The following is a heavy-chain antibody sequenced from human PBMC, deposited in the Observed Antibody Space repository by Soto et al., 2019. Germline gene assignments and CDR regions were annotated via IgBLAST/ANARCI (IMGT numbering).Heavy chain of an antibody. D-gene: IGHD1-26*01. CDR3: ARRVGAITYYFDY. V-gene: IGHV3-30-3*01. J-gene: IGHJ4*02. CDR2: ISYDGSNK. Sequence: QVQLVESGGGVVQPGRSLRLSCAASGFTFSSYAMHWVSQAPGKGLEWVAVISYDGSNKYYADSVKGRFTISRDNSKNTLYLQMNSLRTEDTAVYYCARRVGAITYYFDYWGQGTLVTVSS. CDR1: GFTFSSYA.